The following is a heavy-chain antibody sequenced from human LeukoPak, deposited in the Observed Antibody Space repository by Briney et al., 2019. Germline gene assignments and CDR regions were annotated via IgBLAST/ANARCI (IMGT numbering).Heavy chain of an antibody. J-gene: IGHJ4*02. V-gene: IGHV3-48*04. CDR3: AGSITMVRGVHDY. Sequence: GGSLRLSCAASGFTFSSYSMNWVRQAPGKGLEWVSYISSSSSTIYYADSVKGRFTISRDNAKSSLYLQMNSLRAEDTAVYYCAGSITMVRGVHDYWGQGTLVTVSS. CDR1: GFTFSSYS. CDR2: ISSSSSTI. D-gene: IGHD3-10*01.